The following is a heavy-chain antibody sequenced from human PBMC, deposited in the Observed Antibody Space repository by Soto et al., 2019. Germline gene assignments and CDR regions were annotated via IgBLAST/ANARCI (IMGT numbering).Heavy chain of an antibody. V-gene: IGHV4-59*08. D-gene: IGHD3-9*01. CDR3: ARRKNVLRYFDWLTAGYYYYYGMDV. Sequence: PSETLSLTCTVSGGSISSYYWSWIRQPPGKGLEWIGYIYYSGSTNYNPSLKSRVTISVDTSKNQFSLKLSSVTAADTAVYYCARRKNVLRYFDWLTAGYYYYYGMDVWGQGTTVTVS. J-gene: IGHJ6*02. CDR1: GGSISSYY. CDR2: IYYSGST.